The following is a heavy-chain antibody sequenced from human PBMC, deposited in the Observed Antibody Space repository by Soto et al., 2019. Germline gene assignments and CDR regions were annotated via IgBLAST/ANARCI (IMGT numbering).Heavy chain of an antibody. CDR2: VFYLGRT. V-gene: IGHV4-39*01. J-gene: IGHJ4*02. CDR3: ARQGGSGTYYNGLDYFDS. D-gene: IGHD3-10*01. CDR1: GGSISSSSYH. Sequence: SETLSLTCTVSGGSISSSSYHWGWIRQPPGKGLEWIGSVFYLGRTYNNPSLRSRVTMSVDTSKNQFSLNLSSLTVLDTAVYYCARQGGSGTYYNGLDYFDSWGQGTLVTVSS.